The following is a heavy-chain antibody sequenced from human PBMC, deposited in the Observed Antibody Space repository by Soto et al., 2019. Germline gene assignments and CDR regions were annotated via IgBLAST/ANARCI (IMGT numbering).Heavy chain of an antibody. CDR3: ARLPGYSTGWTPFDF. CDR2: ISCDGSNK. D-gene: IGHD6-19*01. V-gene: IGHV3-33*08. J-gene: IGHJ4*02. Sequence: GGSLRLSCTTSGFTFNTYGMHWVRQAPGKGLEWVASISCDGSNKYYADSVKGRFTISRDNAKNTLYLQMNSLRAEDTAVYYCARLPGYSTGWTPFDFWGQGTQVTVSS. CDR1: GFTFNTYG.